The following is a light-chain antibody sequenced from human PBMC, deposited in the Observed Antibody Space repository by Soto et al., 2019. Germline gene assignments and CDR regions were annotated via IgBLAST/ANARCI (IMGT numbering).Light chain of an antibody. CDR1: TSNIGSNY. V-gene: IGLV1-47*01. Sequence: QSVLTQPPSASGTPGQGVTISCSGSTSNIGSNYVYWYQQLPGTAPKLLIYRNNQRPSGVPDRFSGSKSGTSASLPISGLRSDDEADYFCATWDDSLNGLYVFGTGTRSPS. CDR2: RNN. CDR3: ATWDDSLNGLYV. J-gene: IGLJ1*01.